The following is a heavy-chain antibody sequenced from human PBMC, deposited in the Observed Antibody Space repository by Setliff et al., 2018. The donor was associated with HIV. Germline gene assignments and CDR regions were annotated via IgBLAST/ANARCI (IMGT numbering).Heavy chain of an antibody. Sequence: VASVKVSCKASGGTFIRYAFNWVRQAPGQGLEWMGDIIPIFGIPSYAQRFQDRVTSTADESTNTAYMELSSLRSEDTAVYYCAIVTELDYYGGSGPTHLLFDSWGQGTLVTVSS. CDR2: IIPIFGIP. CDR3: AIVTELDYYGGSGPTHLLFDS. J-gene: IGHJ4*02. CDR1: GGTFIRYA. V-gene: IGHV1-69*13. D-gene: IGHD3-22*01.